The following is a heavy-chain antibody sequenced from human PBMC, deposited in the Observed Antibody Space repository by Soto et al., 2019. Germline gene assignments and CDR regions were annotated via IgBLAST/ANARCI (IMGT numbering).Heavy chain of an antibody. Sequence: QVHLQESGPKQVKASETLSRTCTVSCGSLNAFYWNWIRQAPGKGLEWIGDISWSGNTKYSPSLRSRVTMSVDTSTSQFSLSLKSVTAADTAVYHCVRGWDDLLTGVWLSFDYWGRGTPFTVPS. CDR1: CGSLNAFY. CDR3: VRGWDDLLTGVWLSFDY. D-gene: IGHD3-9*01. J-gene: IGHJ4*02. CDR2: ISWSGNT. V-gene: IGHV4-59*13.